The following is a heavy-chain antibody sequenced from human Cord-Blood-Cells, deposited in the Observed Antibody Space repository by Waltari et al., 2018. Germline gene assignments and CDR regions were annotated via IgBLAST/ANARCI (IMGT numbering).Heavy chain of an antibody. CDR1: GYTFTGYY. V-gene: IGHV1-2*06. J-gene: IGHJ4*02. CDR2: INPTSGGT. CDR3: ARDWKRWGVGFDY. D-gene: IGHD3-16*01. Sequence: QVQLVQSGAEVKKPGASVKVSCQASGYTFTGYYMHWVRQAPGQGLEWMGRINPTSGGTNYAQKFQGRVTMNRDTSISTAYMELSRLRSDDTAVYYCARDWKRWGVGFDYWGQGTLVTVSS.